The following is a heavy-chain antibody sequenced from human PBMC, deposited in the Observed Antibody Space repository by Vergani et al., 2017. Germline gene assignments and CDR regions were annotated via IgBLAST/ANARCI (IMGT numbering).Heavy chain of an antibody. CDR1: GGSISSYY. Sequence: QVQLQESGPGLVKPSETLSLTCTVSGGSISSYYWSWIRQPPGKGLEWIGYIYYSGSTYYNPSLKSRVTISVDTSKNQFSLKLSSVTAADTAVYYCARVGYAGSWLDPWGQGTLVTVSS. D-gene: IGHD5-12*01. J-gene: IGHJ5*02. CDR3: ARVGYAGSWLDP. V-gene: IGHV4-59*12. CDR2: IYYSGST.